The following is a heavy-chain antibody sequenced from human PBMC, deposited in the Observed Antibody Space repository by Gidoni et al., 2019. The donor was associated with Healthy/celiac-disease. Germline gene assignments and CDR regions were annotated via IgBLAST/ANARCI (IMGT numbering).Heavy chain of an antibody. CDR3: ARDGMVVVVTAPDY. D-gene: IGHD2-21*02. CDR1: GFTFSSYA. J-gene: IGHJ4*02. CDR2: ISYDGSNK. V-gene: IGHV3-30*01. Sequence: QVQLVESGGGVVQPGRSLRLSCAASGFTFSSYAMHWVRQAPGKGLEWVAVISYDGSNKYYADSVKGRFTISRDNSKNTLYLQMNSLRAEDTAVYYCARDGMVVVVTAPDYWGQGTLVTVSS.